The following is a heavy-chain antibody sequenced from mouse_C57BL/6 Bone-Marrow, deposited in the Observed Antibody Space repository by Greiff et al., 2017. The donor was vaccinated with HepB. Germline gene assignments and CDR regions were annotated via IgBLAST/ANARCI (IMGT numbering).Heavy chain of an antibody. V-gene: IGHV1-55*01. Sequence: VQLQQPGAELVKPGASVKMSCKASGYTFTSYWITWVKQRPGQGLEWIGDIYPGSGSTNYNEKFKSKATLTVDTSSSTAYMQLSSLTSEDSAVYYCARIYYGYDYFDYWGQGPTLTVSS. J-gene: IGHJ2*01. CDR3: ARIYYGYDYFDY. CDR1: GYTFTSYW. D-gene: IGHD2-2*01. CDR2: IYPGSGST.